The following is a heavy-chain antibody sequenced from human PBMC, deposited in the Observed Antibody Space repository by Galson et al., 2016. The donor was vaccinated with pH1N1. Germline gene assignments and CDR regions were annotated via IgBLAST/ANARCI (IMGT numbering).Heavy chain of an antibody. D-gene: IGHD1-7*01. V-gene: IGHV4-30-4*08. CDR2: MYYTEII. J-gene: IGHJ5*02. CDR1: GDSISSGVYY. CDR3: ARGSRGGSPDPKNYFDP. Sequence: TLSLTCAVSGDSISSGVYYWTWIRQTPGEGLEWIGSMYYTEIIYYNPSLKSRVIISLDTSKNHFSLKVNSVTAADTAVYYCARGSRGGSPDPKNYFDPWGQGTLVTVSS.